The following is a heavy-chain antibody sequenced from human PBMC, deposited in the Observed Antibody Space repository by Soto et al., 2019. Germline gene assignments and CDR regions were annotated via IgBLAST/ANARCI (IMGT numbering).Heavy chain of an antibody. J-gene: IGHJ5*02. D-gene: IGHD6-13*01. V-gene: IGHV1-8*01. CDR3: ARERSAGTGWFDP. CDR2: MSPNSGNT. CDR1: GYTFTSYD. Sequence: QVQLVQSGAEVKKPGASVKVSCKASGYTFTSYDINWVRQATGQGLEWMGWMSPNSGNTGYAQKFQGRVTMTRNTSMSTAYMELSSLRSEDTAVYCCARERSAGTGWFDPWGQGTLVTVSS.